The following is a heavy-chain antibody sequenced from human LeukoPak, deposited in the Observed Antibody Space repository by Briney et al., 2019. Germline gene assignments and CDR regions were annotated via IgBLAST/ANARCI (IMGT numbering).Heavy chain of an antibody. CDR1: GFTFSSHW. CDR3: ARGHVPGSDRHWDY. CDR2: IISNGSST. V-gene: IGHV3-74*01. J-gene: IGHJ4*02. D-gene: IGHD3-10*01. Sequence: GSLRLSCAASGFTFSSHWMHWVRQAPGNGLVWVSRIISNGSSTSYADSVKGRFTISRDNAKNTLYLQVNSLRDEDKAVYYCARGHVPGSDRHWDYWGQGILVTVSS.